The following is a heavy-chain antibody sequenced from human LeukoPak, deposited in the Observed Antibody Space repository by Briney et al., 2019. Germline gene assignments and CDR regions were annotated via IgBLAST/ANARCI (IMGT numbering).Heavy chain of an antibody. CDR1: GGSISSSSYY. J-gene: IGHJ4*02. D-gene: IGHD3-10*01. CDR3: ARLWFGELDY. V-gene: IGHV4-39*01. CDR2: IYYSGST. Sequence: SETLSLTCTVSGGSISSSSYYWGWIRQPPGKGLEWIGSIYYSGSTYYNPSLKSRVTISVDTSKNQFSLKLSSVTAADTAVYYCARLWFGELDYWGQGTLVTVSS.